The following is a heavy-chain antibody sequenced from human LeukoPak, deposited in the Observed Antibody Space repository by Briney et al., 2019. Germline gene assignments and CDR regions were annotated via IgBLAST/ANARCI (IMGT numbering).Heavy chain of an antibody. CDR3: ARDYYGSGSYYPTPFDY. Sequence: GGSLRLSCVASGFTFSSYSMNWVRQAPGKGLEWASSISSSSSYIYYADSVKGRFTISRDNAKNSLYLQMNSLRAEDTAVYYCARDYYGSGSYYPTPFDYWGQGTLVTVSS. D-gene: IGHD3-10*01. CDR1: GFTFSSYS. V-gene: IGHV3-21*01. J-gene: IGHJ4*02. CDR2: ISSSSSYI.